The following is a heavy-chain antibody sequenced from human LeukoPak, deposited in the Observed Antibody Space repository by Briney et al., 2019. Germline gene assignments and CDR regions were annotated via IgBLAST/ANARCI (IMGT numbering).Heavy chain of an antibody. CDR1: GGTFSSYA. CDR3: AKEPGIAAAGTTPYYYYMDV. V-gene: IGHV1-69*05. J-gene: IGHJ6*03. CDR2: IIPIFGTA. D-gene: IGHD6-13*01. Sequence: SVKVSCKASGGTFSSYAISWVRQTPGQGLEWMGGIIPIFGTANYAQKFQGRVTITTDESTSTAYMELSSLRSEDTAVYYCAKEPGIAAAGTTPYYYYMDVWGKGTTVTVSS.